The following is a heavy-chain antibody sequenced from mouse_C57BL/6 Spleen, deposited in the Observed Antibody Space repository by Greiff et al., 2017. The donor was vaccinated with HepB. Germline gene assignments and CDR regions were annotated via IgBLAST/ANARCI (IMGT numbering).Heavy chain of an antibody. CDR2: IDPSDSET. V-gene: IGHV1-52*01. CDR3: ASGSFPWYFDV. J-gene: IGHJ1*03. CDR1: GFNIKDYY. D-gene: IGHD1-1*01. Sequence: VHLVESGAELVKPGASVKLSCTASGFNIKDYYMHWVKQRPIQGLEWIGNIDPSDSETHYNQKFKDKATLTVDKSSSTAYMQLSSLTSEDSAVYYCASGSFPWYFDVWGTGTTVTVSS.